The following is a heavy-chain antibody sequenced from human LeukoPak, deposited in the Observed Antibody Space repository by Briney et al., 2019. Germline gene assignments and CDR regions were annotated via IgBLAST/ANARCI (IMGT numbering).Heavy chain of an antibody. V-gene: IGHV3-7*01. J-gene: IGHJ4*02. CDR3: AKDATPITMIVVVTHDY. CDR2: MKQDGSEK. D-gene: IGHD3-22*01. CDR1: GFTFSSYW. Sequence: GGSLRLSCAASGFTFSSYWMSWVRQAPGKGLEWVANMKQDGSEKYYVDSVKGRFTISRDNAKNSLYLQMNSLRAEDTAVYYCAKDATPITMIVVVTHDYWGQGTLVTVSS.